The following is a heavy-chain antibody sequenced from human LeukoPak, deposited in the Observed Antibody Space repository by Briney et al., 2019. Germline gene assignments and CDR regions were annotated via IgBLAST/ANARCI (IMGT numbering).Heavy chain of an antibody. CDR1: GGSISSYY. J-gene: IGHJ5*02. CDR3: ARVGSSGWYTWFDP. CDR2: IYSSGST. V-gene: IGHV4-4*07. Sequence: PSETLSLTCTASGGSISSYYWSWIRQPAGKGLEWIGRIYSSGSTNYNPSLKSRVTMSVDTSKNQFSLRLSSVTAADTAVYYCARVGSSGWYTWFDPWGQGNLVTVSS. D-gene: IGHD6-19*01.